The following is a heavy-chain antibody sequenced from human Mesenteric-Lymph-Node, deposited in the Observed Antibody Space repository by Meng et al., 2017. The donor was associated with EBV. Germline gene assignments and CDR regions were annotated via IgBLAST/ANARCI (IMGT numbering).Heavy chain of an antibody. Sequence: QLQLTESGPGLVKPSETLSLTCTFSGDSISRSSHYWGWIRQPPGKGLEWIGNMYYSGSPNYNPSLKSRVTISVDRSKNQFSLNLTSMTAADTAVYYCARRGIAEGFDFWGQGTLVTVSS. V-gene: IGHV4-39*07. CDR1: GDSISRSSHY. CDR2: MYYSGSP. CDR3: ARRGIAEGFDF. J-gene: IGHJ4*02.